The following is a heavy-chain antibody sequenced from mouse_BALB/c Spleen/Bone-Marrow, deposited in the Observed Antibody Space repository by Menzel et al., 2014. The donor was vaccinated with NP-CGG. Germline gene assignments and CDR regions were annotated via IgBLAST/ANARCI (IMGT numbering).Heavy chain of an antibody. CDR2: INPSTGYT. CDR1: GYTFTSYW. CDR3: ARGVGRAFDY. J-gene: IGHJ2*01. V-gene: IGHV1-7*01. Sequence: QVQLQQSGAELAKPGASVKMSCKASGYTFTSYWMHWVKQRPGQGLEWIGYINPSTGYTEYNQKFKDKATLTADKSSSTAYMQLSSLTSEDSAVYYCARGVGRAFDYWGQGTTLTVSS. D-gene: IGHD4-1*01.